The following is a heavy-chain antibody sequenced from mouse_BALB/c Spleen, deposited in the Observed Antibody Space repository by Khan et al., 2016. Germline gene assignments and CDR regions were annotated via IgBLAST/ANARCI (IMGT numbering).Heavy chain of an antibody. CDR3: AGEGVTTVVAKGLDC. V-gene: IGHV1S135*01. Sequence: QQSGPELVKPGASVKVSCKAFGYAFTSYNLSWVKQSHGKSLEWIGYIDPYNGGTNYNQTFKGKATLTVATFSSTAYIHLNRLTSQGSAVYDCAGEGVTTVVAKGLDCWGQGTTLTVSS. D-gene: IGHD1-1*01. J-gene: IGHJ2*01. CDR1: GYAFTSYN. CDR2: IDPYNGGT.